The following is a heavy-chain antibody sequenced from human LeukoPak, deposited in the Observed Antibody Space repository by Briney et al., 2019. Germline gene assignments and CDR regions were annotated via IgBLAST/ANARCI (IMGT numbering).Heavy chain of an antibody. D-gene: IGHD7-27*01. CDR3: ARDLNWETY. CDR2: IKTDGSQI. CDR1: GFTFSSYW. J-gene: IGHJ4*02. V-gene: IGHV3-7*01. Sequence: PGGSLRLSCVASGFTFSSYWMTWVRQAPGKGLEWVAHIKTDGSQIYYLDSVKGRFTISRDNAKNSLYLQMNSLRAEDTAVYYCARDLNWETYWGQGTLVSVSS.